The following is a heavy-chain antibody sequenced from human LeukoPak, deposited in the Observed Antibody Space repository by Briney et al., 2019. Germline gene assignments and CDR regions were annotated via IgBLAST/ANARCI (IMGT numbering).Heavy chain of an antibody. V-gene: IGHV1-46*01. CDR3: ARDPGIAVAKSYYYYGMDV. D-gene: IGHD6-19*01. Sequence: GASVKVSCKASGYTFTSDYVHWVRRAPGQGLEWMGIINPYDGSTSYAQKFQGRVTVTRDTSTSTAYMELSSLRSEDTAVYYCARDPGIAVAKSYYYYGMDVWGQGTTVTVSS. J-gene: IGHJ6*02. CDR2: INPYDGST. CDR1: GYTFTSDY.